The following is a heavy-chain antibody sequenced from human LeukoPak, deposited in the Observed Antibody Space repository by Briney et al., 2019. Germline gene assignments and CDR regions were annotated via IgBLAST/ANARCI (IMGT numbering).Heavy chain of an antibody. Sequence: GRSLRLSCAASGFTFDDYAMHWVRQAPGKGLEWVSGISWNSGSIGYADSVKGRFTISRDNAKNSLYLQMNSLRAEDTALYYCAKDILAAAGIDYWGQGTLVTVSS. J-gene: IGHJ4*02. CDR2: ISWNSGSI. CDR1: GFTFDDYA. V-gene: IGHV3-9*01. D-gene: IGHD6-13*01. CDR3: AKDILAAAGIDY.